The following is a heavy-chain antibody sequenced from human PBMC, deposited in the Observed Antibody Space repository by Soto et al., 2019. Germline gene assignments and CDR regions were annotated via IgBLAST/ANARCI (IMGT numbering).Heavy chain of an antibody. CDR1: GYTFTTYH. CDR2: INPTYETT. Sequence: GASVKVSCKATGYTFTTYHMHWVRQAPGQGLEWMGIINPTYETTSYAQRFQGRVTMTRDTSTSTVYMELSSLRSEDTAVYFCARSYSYDGSGHWHYFDYWGQGTLVTVSS. CDR3: ARSYSYDGSGHWHYFDY. D-gene: IGHD3-22*01. J-gene: IGHJ4*02. V-gene: IGHV1-46*01.